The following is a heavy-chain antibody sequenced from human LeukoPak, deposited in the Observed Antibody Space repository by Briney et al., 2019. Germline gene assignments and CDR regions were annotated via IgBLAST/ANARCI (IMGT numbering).Heavy chain of an antibody. CDR1: GYTFSGYY. CDR3: ARLGYSSGSDY. J-gene: IGHJ4*02. CDR2: INPNSGGT. D-gene: IGHD6-19*01. V-gene: IGHV1-2*02. Sequence: GSVKVSCKASGYTFSGYYMHWVRQAPGQGLEWMGWINPNSGGTNYAQKFQGRVTMTRDTSISTAYMEMRRLRSDDTAVYYCARLGYSSGSDYWGQGTLVTVSS.